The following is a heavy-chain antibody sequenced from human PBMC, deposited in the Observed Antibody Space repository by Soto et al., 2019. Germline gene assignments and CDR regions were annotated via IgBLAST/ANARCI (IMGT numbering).Heavy chain of an antibody. J-gene: IGHJ4*02. CDR1: GFSLSTSGVG. V-gene: IGHV2-5*02. D-gene: IGHD6-13*01. Sequence: QITLKESGPTLVKPTQTLTLTCTFSGFSLSTSGVGVGWIRQPPGKALEWLALIYWDDDKRYSPSLKSRLTITKDTSKNQVVLTMTNMDPVDTATYYCARLQTSIAAAGRDYYSDYWGQGNLVTVSS. CDR2: IYWDDDK. CDR3: ARLQTSIAAAGRDYYSDY.